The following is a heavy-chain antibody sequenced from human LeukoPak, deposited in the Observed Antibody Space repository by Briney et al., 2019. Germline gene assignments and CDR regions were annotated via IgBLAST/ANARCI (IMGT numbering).Heavy chain of an antibody. CDR2: INHSGST. V-gene: IGHV4-34*01. D-gene: IGHD2-15*01. CDR1: GGSFSGYY. Sequence: SETLSLTCAVYGGSFSGYYWSWIRQPPGKGLEWIGEINHSGSTNYNPSLKSRVTISVDTSKNQFSLKLSSVTAADTAVYYCARTGVGGRYYYYYYMDVWGKGTTVTISS. CDR3: ARTGVGGRYYYYYYMDV. J-gene: IGHJ6*03.